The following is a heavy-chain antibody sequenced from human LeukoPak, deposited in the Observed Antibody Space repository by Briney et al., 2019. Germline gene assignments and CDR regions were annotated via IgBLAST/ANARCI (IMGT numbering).Heavy chain of an antibody. V-gene: IGHV4-59*01. CDR1: GGSISSYY. Sequence: SETLSLTCTVSGGSISSYYWSWIRQSPGKGLECIGYIHYTGSTNYNPSLKSRVTISVETSKNQFSLKLKSVTAADTAVYYCARGGSWFDPWGQGTLVTVSS. CDR3: ARGGSWFDP. CDR2: IHYTGST. J-gene: IGHJ5*02. D-gene: IGHD2-15*01.